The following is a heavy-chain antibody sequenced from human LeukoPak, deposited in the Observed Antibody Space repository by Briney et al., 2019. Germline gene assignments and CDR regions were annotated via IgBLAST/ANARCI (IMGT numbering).Heavy chain of an antibody. V-gene: IGHV4-39*07. CDR1: GGSISSSSYY. J-gene: IGHJ5*02. CDR2: IYYSGST. CDR3: AREDIVVVPAAILSWFDP. Sequence: PSETLSLTCTVSGGSISSSSYYWGWIRQPPGKGLEWIGSIYYSGSTYYNPSLKSRVTISVDTSKNQFSLKLSSVTAADTAVYYCAREDIVVVPAAILSWFDPWGQGTLVTVSS. D-gene: IGHD2-2*02.